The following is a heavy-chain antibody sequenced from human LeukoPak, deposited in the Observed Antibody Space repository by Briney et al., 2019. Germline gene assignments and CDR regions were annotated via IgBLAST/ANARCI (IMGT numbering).Heavy chain of an antibody. Sequence: ASVKVSCKASGYTFTGYYMHWVRQAPGQGLEWMGWINPNSGNTGYAQKFQGRVTMTRNTSISTAYMELSSLRSEDTAVYYCARGGYCSSTSCYRVMERDYWGQGTLVTVSS. CDR2: INPNSGNT. J-gene: IGHJ4*02. CDR3: ARGGYCSSTSCYRVMERDY. V-gene: IGHV1-8*02. CDR1: GYTFTGYY. D-gene: IGHD2-2*01.